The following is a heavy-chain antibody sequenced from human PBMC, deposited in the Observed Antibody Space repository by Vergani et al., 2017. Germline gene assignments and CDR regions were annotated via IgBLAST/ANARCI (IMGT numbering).Heavy chain of an antibody. V-gene: IGHV1-69*01. D-gene: IGHD6-19*01. J-gene: IGHJ6*02. CDR2: IIPIFGTA. Sequence: QVQLVQSGAEVKKPGSSVKVSCKASGGTFSSYAISWVRQAPGQGLEWMGGIIPIFGTANYAHKFQGRVTITADESTSTAYMELSSLRSEDTAVYYCARDPRMAVAGNYYYGKDVWGQGTTVTVSS. CDR3: ARDPRMAVAGNYYYGKDV. CDR1: GGTFSSYA.